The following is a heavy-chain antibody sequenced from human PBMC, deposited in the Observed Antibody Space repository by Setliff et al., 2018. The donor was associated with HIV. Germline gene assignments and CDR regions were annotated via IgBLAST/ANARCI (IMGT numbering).Heavy chain of an antibody. J-gene: IGHJ4*02. V-gene: IGHV3-48*03. CDR2: IGSSDTTI. CDR3: ARGLRWYDY. CDR1: GFTFSSYE. D-gene: IGHD4-17*01. Sequence: GGSLRLSCAASGFTFSSYEMNWVRQAPGKGLEWVSYIGSSDTTIYYADSVKGRFTISRDNAKNSLYLQMNSLRAEDTAVYYCARGLRWYDYWGQGTLVTVSS.